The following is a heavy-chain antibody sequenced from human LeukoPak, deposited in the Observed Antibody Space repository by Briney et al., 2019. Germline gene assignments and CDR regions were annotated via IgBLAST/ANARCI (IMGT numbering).Heavy chain of an antibody. Sequence: PGGSLRLSCAASGFTFSSYAMSWVRQAPGKGLEWASAISGSGGSTYYADSVKGRFTISRDNSKNTLYLQMNSLRAEDTAVYYCAKDPVSIRGAFDIWGQGTMVTVSS. D-gene: IGHD5-12*01. J-gene: IGHJ3*02. CDR1: GFTFSSYA. V-gene: IGHV3-23*01. CDR3: AKDPVSIRGAFDI. CDR2: ISGSGGST.